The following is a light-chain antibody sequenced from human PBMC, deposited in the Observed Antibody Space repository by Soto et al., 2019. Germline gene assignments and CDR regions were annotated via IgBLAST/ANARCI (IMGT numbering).Light chain of an antibody. CDR2: EVS. Sequence: QSALTQPPSASGSPGQSVTISCTGTSSDVGGYDYVSWYQQHPGKAPKLMIYEVSRRPFGVPDRFSGSKSGNTASLTVSGLQAEDEADYYCSSYAGSNNLVFGGGTQLTVL. J-gene: IGLJ3*02. CDR3: SSYAGSNNLV. V-gene: IGLV2-8*01. CDR1: SSDVGGYDY.